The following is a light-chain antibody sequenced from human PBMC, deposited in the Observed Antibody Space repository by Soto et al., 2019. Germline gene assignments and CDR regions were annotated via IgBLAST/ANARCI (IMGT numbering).Light chain of an antibody. Sequence: DIVLTQSPAPLSLSPGERATPSCKSSQSVSSYLAWYQQKPGQAPRLLIYDASNRATGIPARFSGSGSGTDFTLTISSLEPEDFSVYYCQQRSNWPPLTLGGGTKVDI. V-gene: IGKV3-11*01. CDR2: DAS. CDR3: QQRSNWPPLT. CDR1: QSVSSY. J-gene: IGKJ4*01.